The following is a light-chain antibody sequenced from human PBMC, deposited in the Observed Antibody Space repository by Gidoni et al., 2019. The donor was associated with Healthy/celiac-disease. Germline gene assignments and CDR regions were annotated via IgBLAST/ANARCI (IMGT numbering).Light chain of an antibody. Sequence: DIVLTQSPGTLSLSPGERATLSCRASQSVSSSYLAGYQQKPGQAPRLLIYGASSRATGIPDRFSGSGSGTDFTLTISRLEPEDFAVYYCQQYGSSLFTFGPGTKVDIK. CDR2: GAS. CDR3: QQYGSSLFT. CDR1: QSVSSSY. V-gene: IGKV3-20*01. J-gene: IGKJ3*01.